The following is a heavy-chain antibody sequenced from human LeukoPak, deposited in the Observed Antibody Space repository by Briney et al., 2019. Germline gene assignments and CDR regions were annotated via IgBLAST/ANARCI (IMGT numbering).Heavy chain of an antibody. J-gene: IGHJ6*03. D-gene: IGHD3-10*01. V-gene: IGHV3-7*01. Sequence: GGSLRLSCAASGFDFSSYWMSWVRQAPGKGLEWVANIKQDGSEKDYVDSVKGRFTIPRDNAKNSLYLQMNSLRAEDTAVYYCARGGARYYYIDVWGKGTTVTVSS. CDR3: ARGGARYYYIDV. CDR1: GFDFSSYW. CDR2: IKQDGSEK.